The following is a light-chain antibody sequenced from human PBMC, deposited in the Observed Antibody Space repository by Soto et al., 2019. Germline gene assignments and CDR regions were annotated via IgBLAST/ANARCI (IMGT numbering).Light chain of an antibody. Sequence: EIVLTQSPATLSLSPGERATLSCRASQSVSSYLAWYQQKPGQATRLLIYDASNSATGIPARFSGSGSGTDFKLTIRSLEPEDCAVYYCQQRSNWPPYTFGQGTKLEIK. CDR3: QQRSNWPPYT. CDR1: QSVSSY. CDR2: DAS. V-gene: IGKV3-11*01. J-gene: IGKJ2*01.